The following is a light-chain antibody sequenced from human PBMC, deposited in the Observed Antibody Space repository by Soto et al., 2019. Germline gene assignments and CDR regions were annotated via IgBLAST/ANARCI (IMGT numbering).Light chain of an antibody. J-gene: IGKJ4*01. CDR1: QGISSA. Sequence: AIQLTQSPSSLSASVGDRVTITCRASQGISSALAWYQQKPGKAPKLLIYDASSLESGVPSRFSGSGSGTDFTRTISSLQPEDFASYYCQQFKNYPTFGGGTKVEIK. CDR2: DAS. V-gene: IGKV1D-13*01. CDR3: QQFKNYPT.